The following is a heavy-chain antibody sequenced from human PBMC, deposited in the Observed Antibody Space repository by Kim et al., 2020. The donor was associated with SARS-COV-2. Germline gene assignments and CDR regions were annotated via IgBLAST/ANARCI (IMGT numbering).Heavy chain of an antibody. CDR2: INRDGSAT. J-gene: IGHJ4*02. CDR3: VLNMVGTSVY. Sequence: GGSLRLSCAASGFTFSDYWMHWVRQAPGKGLVWVSRINRDGSATPYADSVKGRFTISRDNATNTMSLHMNSLRAEDTAVYYCVLNMVGTSVYWGTGALVT. D-gene: IGHD1-26*01. CDR1: GFTFSDYW. V-gene: IGHV3-74*01.